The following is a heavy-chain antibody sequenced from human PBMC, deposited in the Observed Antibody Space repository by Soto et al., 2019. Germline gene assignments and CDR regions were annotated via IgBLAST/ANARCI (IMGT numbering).Heavy chain of an antibody. CDR3: ARDGDPQSAFWSGPLGGGRFDP. CDR2: IVPMFGTA. Sequence: QVQLVQSGAEVKKPGSSVNVSCKTSGGTFGNSAVTWVRQAPGQGLEWLGGIVPMFGTANYAQKFQGRVTITADESTITACMELSSLNTDDTAVYYCARDGDPQSAFWSGPLGGGRFDPWGQGTLVTVSS. D-gene: IGHD3-3*01. J-gene: IGHJ5*02. CDR1: GGTFGNSA. V-gene: IGHV1-69*12.